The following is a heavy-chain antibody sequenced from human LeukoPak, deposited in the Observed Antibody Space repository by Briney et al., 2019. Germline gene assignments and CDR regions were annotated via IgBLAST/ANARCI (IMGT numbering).Heavy chain of an antibody. Sequence: GASVKVSCKASGYTFTSYGISWVRQAPGQGLEWMGWINPNSGGTNYAQKFQGRVTMTRDTSISTAYMELSSLRSDDTAVYYCARTHYTTSSDYWGQGTLVTVSS. D-gene: IGHD6-6*01. V-gene: IGHV1-2*02. CDR3: ARTHYTTSSDY. CDR2: INPNSGGT. J-gene: IGHJ4*02. CDR1: GYTFTSYG.